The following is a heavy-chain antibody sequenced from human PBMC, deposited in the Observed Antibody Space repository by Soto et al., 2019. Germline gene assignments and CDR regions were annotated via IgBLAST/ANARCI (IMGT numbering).Heavy chain of an antibody. CDR3: ARGRSITMITN. D-gene: IGHD3-22*01. Sequence: TCAVYGGSFSGYYWSWIRQPPGRGLEWIGEINHSGSTNYNPSLKSRVTISVDTSKNQFSLKLSSVTAADTAVYYCARGRSITMITNWGQGTLVTVSS. J-gene: IGHJ4*02. CDR2: INHSGST. V-gene: IGHV4-34*01. CDR1: GGSFSGYY.